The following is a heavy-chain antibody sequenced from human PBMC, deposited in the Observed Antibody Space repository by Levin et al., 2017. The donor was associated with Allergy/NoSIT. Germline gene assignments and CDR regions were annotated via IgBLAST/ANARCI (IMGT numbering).Heavy chain of an antibody. Sequence: GGSLRLSCAASGFTFSSYDMHWVRQATGKGLEWVSAIGTAGDTYYPGSVKGRFTISRENAKNSLYLQMNSLRAGDTAVYYCARGLRFLEWLPDGALDYWGQGTLVTVSS. CDR1: GFTFSSYD. D-gene: IGHD3-3*01. CDR3: ARGLRFLEWLPDGALDY. CDR2: IGTAGDT. V-gene: IGHV3-13*01. J-gene: IGHJ4*02.